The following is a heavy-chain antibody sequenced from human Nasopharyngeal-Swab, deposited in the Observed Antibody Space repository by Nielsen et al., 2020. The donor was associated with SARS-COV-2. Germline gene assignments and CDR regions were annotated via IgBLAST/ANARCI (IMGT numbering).Heavy chain of an antibody. Sequence: GESLKISCAASGFTFSSYAMSWVRQAPGKGLEWVSAISGSGGSTYYADSVKGRFTISRDNAKNSLYLQMNSLRAEDTALYYCAKDIGYSSGFPDYWGQGTLVTVSS. V-gene: IGHV3-23*01. J-gene: IGHJ4*02. D-gene: IGHD6-19*01. CDR1: GFTFSSYA. CDR3: AKDIGYSSGFPDY. CDR2: ISGSGGST.